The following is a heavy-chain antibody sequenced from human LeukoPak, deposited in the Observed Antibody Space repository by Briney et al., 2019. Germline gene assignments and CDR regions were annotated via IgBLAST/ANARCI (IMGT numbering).Heavy chain of an antibody. V-gene: IGHV3-30*04. Sequence: GGSPRLSCAASGFTFSSYAMQRVRQAPAKGLEWVAVISYDGSNKYYADSVKGQFPISRNNSNNTLYLQMNSLRAEDTAVYYCARDPGTNWNDLRYFDYWGQGTLVTVSS. D-gene: IGHD1-20*01. J-gene: IGHJ4*02. CDR1: GFTFSSYA. CDR3: ARDPGTNWNDLRYFDY. CDR2: ISYDGSNK.